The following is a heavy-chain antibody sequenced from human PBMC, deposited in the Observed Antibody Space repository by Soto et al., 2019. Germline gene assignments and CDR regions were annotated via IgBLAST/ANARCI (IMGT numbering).Heavy chain of an antibody. V-gene: IGHV4-4*02. Sequence: SETLALTLGVSGGTVAGSHWWSWVRQSPGGGLEWIGNVYHTGDTNFNPSLQSRVTISVDKSNNQFSLRLNSLTAADTAVYFCARKIVTARVNSYSDPWGPGRLVTVST. CDR2: VYHTGDT. J-gene: IGHJ5*02. CDR1: GGTVAGSHW. CDR3: ARKIVTARVNSYSDP. D-gene: IGHD2-21*02.